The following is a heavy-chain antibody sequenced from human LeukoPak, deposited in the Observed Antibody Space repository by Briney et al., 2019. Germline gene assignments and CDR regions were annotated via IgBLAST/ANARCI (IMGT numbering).Heavy chain of an antibody. Sequence: GGSLRLSCAASAFTFSSYAMSRVRQAPGKGLEWVSAISGSGGSTYYADSVKGRFTISRDNSKNTLYLQMNSLRAEDTAVYYCAAGDPHSWFDPWGQGNLVTVSS. V-gene: IGHV3-23*01. CDR1: AFTFSSYA. D-gene: IGHD2-21*01. CDR3: AAGDPHSWFDP. J-gene: IGHJ5*02. CDR2: ISGSGGST.